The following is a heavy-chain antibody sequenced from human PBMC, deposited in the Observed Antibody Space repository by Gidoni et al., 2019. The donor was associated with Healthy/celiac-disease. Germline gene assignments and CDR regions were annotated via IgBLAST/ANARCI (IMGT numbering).Heavy chain of an antibody. Sequence: QVQQVRSGTEVKKPGDSVKASCTASGCTFTSYDITGVRQATGQGLEWMGGMNPNVGLTGYSQKFQGRVSLSMNTSIITAYMELSSLGSADTAVYSCATFRSVIGDSNYWGQGTLVTVSS. J-gene: IGHJ4*02. V-gene: IGHV1-8*01. D-gene: IGHD3-10*01. CDR1: GCTFTSYD. CDR2: MNPNVGLT. CDR3: ATFRSVIGDSNY.